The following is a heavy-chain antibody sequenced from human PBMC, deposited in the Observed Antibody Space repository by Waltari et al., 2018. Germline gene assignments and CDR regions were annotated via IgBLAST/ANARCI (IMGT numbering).Heavy chain of an antibody. CDR3: AADTRPSGGSW. CDR1: GFTFTSSA. CDR2: IVVGSGNT. Sequence: QMQLVQSGPEVKKPGTSVKVSCKASGFTFTSSAVQWVRQARGQRLEWIGWIVVGSGNTNYAQKFQERVTITRDMSTSTAYMELSSLRSEDTAVYYCAADTRPSGGSWWGQGTLVTVSS. V-gene: IGHV1-58*01. D-gene: IGHD2-15*01. J-gene: IGHJ4*02.